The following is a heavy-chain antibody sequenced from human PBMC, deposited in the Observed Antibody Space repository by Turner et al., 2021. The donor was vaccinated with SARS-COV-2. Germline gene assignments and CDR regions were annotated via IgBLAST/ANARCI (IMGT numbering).Heavy chain of an antibody. CDR3: ARAGWDLLPFDAFDI. CDR2: ISYDGSNK. CDR1: GFTFSPYA. Sequence: QVQLVESGGGVVQPGRSLRLSCAASGFTFSPYAMHWVRQAPGKGLEWVAVISYDGSNKYYADSVKGRFTISRDNSKNTLYLQMNSLRAEDTAVYYCARAGWDLLPFDAFDIWGQGTMVTISS. V-gene: IGHV3-30-3*01. J-gene: IGHJ3*02. D-gene: IGHD1-26*01.